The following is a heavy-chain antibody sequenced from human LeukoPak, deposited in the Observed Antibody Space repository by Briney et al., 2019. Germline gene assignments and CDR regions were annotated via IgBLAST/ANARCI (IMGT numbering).Heavy chain of an antibody. CDR2: INQSGST. V-gene: IGHV4-34*01. J-gene: IGHJ5*02. CDR1: GGSFSGYY. D-gene: IGHD3-3*01. Sequence: SETLSLTCAVYGGSFSGYYWSWIRQPPGKGLEWIGEINQSGSTNYNPSLKSRVTISVDTSKNQFSLKLSSVTAADTAVYYCARSKYYDFWSGYLEWFDPWGQGTLVTVSS. CDR3: ARSKYYDFWSGYLEWFDP.